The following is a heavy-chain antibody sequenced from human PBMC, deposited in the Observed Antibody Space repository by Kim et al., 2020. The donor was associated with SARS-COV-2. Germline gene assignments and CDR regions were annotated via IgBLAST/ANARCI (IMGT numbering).Heavy chain of an antibody. J-gene: IGHJ6*02. CDR3: ASRDYRSPRNTYYDYGMDV. CDR2: IIPIFGTA. Sequence: SVKVSCKASGGTFSSYAISWVRQAPGQGLEWMGGIIPIFGTANYAQKFQGRVTITADESTSTAYMELSSLRSEDTAVYYCASRDYRSPRNTYYDYGMDVWGQGTTVTVSS. CDR1: GGTFSSYA. V-gene: IGHV1-69*13. D-gene: IGHD3-16*01.